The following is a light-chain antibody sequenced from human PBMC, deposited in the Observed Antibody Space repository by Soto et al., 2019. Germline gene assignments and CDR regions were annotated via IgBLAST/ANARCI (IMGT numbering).Light chain of an antibody. CDR2: AAS. V-gene: IGKV1-39*01. CDR3: QQSSSTPLT. J-gene: IGKJ1*01. CDR1: QTISSY. Sequence: DLQMTKSHSYMSASVGARVTITCRASQTISSYLNWYQQKPEKAPKLLIYAASSLQSGVPSRFSGSGSGTDFTLTISSLQPEDFATYYCQQSSSTPLTFGQGTKVDIK.